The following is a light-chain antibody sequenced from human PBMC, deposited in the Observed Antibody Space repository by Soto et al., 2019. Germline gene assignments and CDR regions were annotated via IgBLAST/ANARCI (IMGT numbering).Light chain of an antibody. J-gene: IGLJ1*01. Sequence: QSVLTQPPSVSGAPGQRVTISCTGSSSNIGAGYDVHWYQQLPGTAPKLLIYGNSNRPSAVPDRFSGSKSGTSASLAITGLQAEDEADYYCQSYDSSLSGSLFGTGTEVTVL. V-gene: IGLV1-40*01. CDR3: QSYDSSLSGSL. CDR2: GNS. CDR1: SSNIGAGYD.